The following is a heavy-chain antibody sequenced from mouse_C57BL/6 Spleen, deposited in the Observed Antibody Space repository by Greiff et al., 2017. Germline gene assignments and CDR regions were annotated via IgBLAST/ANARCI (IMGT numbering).Heavy chain of an antibody. D-gene: IGHD1-1*01. CDR1: GFTFSDYY. CDR3: ARVLDYYGSSYWYFDV. V-gene: IGHV5-16*01. CDR2: INYDGSST. J-gene: IGHJ1*03. Sequence: EVQLVESEGGLVQPGSSMKLSCTASGFTFSDYYMAWVRQVPEKGLEWVANINYDGSSTYYLDSLKSRFIISRDNAKNILYLQMSSLKSEDTATYYCARVLDYYGSSYWYFDVWGTGTTVTVSS.